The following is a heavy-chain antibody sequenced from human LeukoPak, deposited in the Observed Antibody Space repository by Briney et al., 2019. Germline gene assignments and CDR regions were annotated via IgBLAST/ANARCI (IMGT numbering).Heavy chain of an antibody. CDR1: VFTLCEYY. J-gene: IGHJ4*02. CDR2: ITSSGDDI. D-gene: IGHD5-12*01. Sequence: GGSLRLSCAPSVFTLCEYYISGMPHAPGGGVEWVAYITSSGDDIYYADCVKGRFTIYRDNAKNALFLRMSSLRVEDTATYYCASDIVATSGDFWGQGTLVSVSS. CDR3: ASDIVATSGDF. V-gene: IGHV3-11*01.